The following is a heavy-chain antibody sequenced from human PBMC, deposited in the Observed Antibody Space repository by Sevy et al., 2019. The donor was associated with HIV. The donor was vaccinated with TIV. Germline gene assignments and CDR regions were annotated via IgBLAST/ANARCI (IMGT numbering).Heavy chain of an antibody. CDR2: INYSGST. CDR1: GASISSSGYY. Sequence: SETLSLTCTVSGASISSSGYYWGWIRQPPGKGLEWIASINYSGSTFYNPSLKSRVTISSDTSKNQFSLKLNSVTAADTAIYYCAGPTLTYSSGWSYYDSWGQGTVVTISS. D-gene: IGHD6-19*01. J-gene: IGHJ4*02. V-gene: IGHV4-39*01. CDR3: AGPTLTYSSGWSYYDS.